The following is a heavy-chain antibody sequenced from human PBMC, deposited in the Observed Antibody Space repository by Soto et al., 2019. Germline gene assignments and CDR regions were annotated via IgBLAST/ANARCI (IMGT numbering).Heavy chain of an antibody. J-gene: IGHJ6*02. CDR3: ARDREYSSGWYYYYYGMDV. Sequence: GGSLRLSCAASGFTFSSYWMHWVRQAPGKGLVWVSRINSDGSSTSYADSVKGRFTISRDNAKNTLYLQMNSLRAEDTAVYYCARDREYSSGWYYYYYGMDVWGQGTTVT. CDR2: INSDGSST. D-gene: IGHD6-19*01. CDR1: GFTFSSYW. V-gene: IGHV3-74*01.